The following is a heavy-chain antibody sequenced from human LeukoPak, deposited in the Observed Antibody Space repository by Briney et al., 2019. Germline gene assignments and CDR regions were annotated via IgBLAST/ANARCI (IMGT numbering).Heavy chain of an antibody. CDR1: GFTFDDYA. V-gene: IGHV3-9*01. D-gene: IGHD3-3*01. Sequence: PGGSLRLSCAASGFTFDDYAMHWVRQAPGKGLEWVSGISWNSGSIGYADSVKGRFTISRDNAKNSLYLQMNSLRAEDTALYYCAKGSSIFGVVIIADYFDYWGQGTLVTVSS. J-gene: IGHJ4*02. CDR3: AKGSSIFGVVIIADYFDY. CDR2: ISWNSGSI.